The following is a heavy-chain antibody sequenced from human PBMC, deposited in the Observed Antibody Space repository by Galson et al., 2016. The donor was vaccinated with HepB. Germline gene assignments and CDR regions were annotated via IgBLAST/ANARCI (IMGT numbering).Heavy chain of an antibody. Sequence: SLRLSCAASGFTFRSYWMSWVRQAPGKGLEWVANIKQDGSEKYYMDSVKGRFTISSHNAKNSLYLQMNSLRADDTAVYYCARDSPIYTGGSLYYYYGMDVWGQGTTVTVSS. D-gene: IGHD6-19*01. CDR1: GFTFRSYW. V-gene: IGHV3-7*01. J-gene: IGHJ6*02. CDR3: ARDSPIYTGGSLYYYYGMDV. CDR2: IKQDGSEK.